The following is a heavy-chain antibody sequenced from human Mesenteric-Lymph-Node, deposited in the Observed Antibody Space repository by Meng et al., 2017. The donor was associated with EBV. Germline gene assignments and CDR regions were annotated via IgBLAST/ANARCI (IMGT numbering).Heavy chain of an antibody. V-gene: IGHV4-34*01. CDR3: ARVIGSGSYRVDP. Sequence: QVQLQQWGAGLLKPSETLSLTCAVYGGSFSGYYWSWIRQPPGKGLEWIGEINHSGSTNYNPSLKSRVTISVDTSKNQFSLKLSSVTAADTAVYYCARVIGSGSYRVDPWGQGTLVTVSS. CDR1: GGSFSGYY. D-gene: IGHD3-10*01. CDR2: INHSGST. J-gene: IGHJ5*02.